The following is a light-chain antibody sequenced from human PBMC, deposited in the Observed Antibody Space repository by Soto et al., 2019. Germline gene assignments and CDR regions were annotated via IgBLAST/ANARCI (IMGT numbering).Light chain of an antibody. CDR2: GAS. CDR1: QSVTGTN. J-gene: IGKJ1*01. V-gene: IGKV3-20*01. CDR3: QRHGAT. Sequence: IVLTQSPVTLSLSPGEGATLSCRASQSVTGTNLAWYQQKPGQAPRLLIYGASSRATGIPDRFSGSGSGTDFTLTISGLEPEDSAAYYCQRHGATFGQGTKVDI.